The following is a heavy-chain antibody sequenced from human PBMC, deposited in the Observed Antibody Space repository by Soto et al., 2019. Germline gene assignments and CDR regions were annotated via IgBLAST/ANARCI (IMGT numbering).Heavy chain of an antibody. Sequence: SETLSLTCAVSGDSISGGYHWAWIRQSPGKGLEWVASIYHSGSTNYNPSLKSRVTISVDTSKNQCSLKLSSVTAAGTAVYYCARDASYDFWSGYSSFDPWGQGTLVTVSS. D-gene: IGHD3-3*01. CDR3: ARDASYDFWSGYSSFDP. J-gene: IGHJ5*02. CDR2: IYHSGST. CDR1: GDSISGGYH. V-gene: IGHV4-38-2*02.